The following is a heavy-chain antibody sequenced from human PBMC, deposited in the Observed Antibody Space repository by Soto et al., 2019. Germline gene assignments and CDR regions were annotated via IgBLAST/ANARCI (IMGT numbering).Heavy chain of an antibody. CDR3: ASEAVAGPEVDY. V-gene: IGHV3-11*01. CDR1: GLTFSDYY. J-gene: IGHJ4*02. Sequence: GGSLRLSCAASGLTFSDYYMSWIRQAPGKGLEWVSYISSSGSTIYYADSVKGRFTISRDNAKNSLYLQMNSLRAEDTAVYYCASEAVAGPEVDYWGQGTLVTVSS. CDR2: ISSSGSTI. D-gene: IGHD6-19*01.